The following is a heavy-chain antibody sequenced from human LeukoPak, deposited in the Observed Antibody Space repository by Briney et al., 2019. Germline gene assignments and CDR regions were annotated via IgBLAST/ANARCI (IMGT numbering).Heavy chain of an antibody. V-gene: IGHV1-69*06. Sequence: SVKVSCKASGGTFSSYAISWVRQAPGQGLEWVGGIIPIFGTANYAQKFQGRVTITADKSTSTAYMELSSLRAEDTAVYYCARFSGLGEKGNDYWGQGTLVTVSS. CDR1: GGTFSSYA. CDR2: IIPIFGTA. J-gene: IGHJ4*02. CDR3: ARFSGLGEKGNDY. D-gene: IGHD4-17*01.